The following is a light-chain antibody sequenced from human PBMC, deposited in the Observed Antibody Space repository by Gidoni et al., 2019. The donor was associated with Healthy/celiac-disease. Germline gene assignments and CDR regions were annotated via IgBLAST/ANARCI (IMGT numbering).Light chain of an antibody. CDR3: MQALQTSIT. CDR1: QSLLHSNGYNY. V-gene: IGKV2-28*01. CDR2: LGS. J-gene: IGKJ5*01. Sequence: EIVMTQSPLSLPVTPGEPASISCRSSQSLLHSNGYNYLDWYLQKPGQSPQLLIYLGSNRASGVPARFSGSGSGTDFTLKISRVEAEDVGVYYCMQALQTSITFGQGTRLEIK.